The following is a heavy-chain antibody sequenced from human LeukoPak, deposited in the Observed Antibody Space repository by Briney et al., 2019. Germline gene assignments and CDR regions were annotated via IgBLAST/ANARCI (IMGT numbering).Heavy chain of an antibody. CDR1: GGSVSSGTYY. CDR3: TRLRWSPADAFEI. J-gene: IGHJ3*02. V-gene: IGHV4-39*01. CDR2: IYSSGNT. Sequence: SETLCLTCTVSGGSVSSGTYYWGWIRQPPGKGLEWIGNIYSSGNTYYNPSLKSRVTLSVDTSRNQFSLKLNSVTAADTAVYYCTRLRWSPADAFEIWGQGTLVIVSS. D-gene: IGHD3-3*01.